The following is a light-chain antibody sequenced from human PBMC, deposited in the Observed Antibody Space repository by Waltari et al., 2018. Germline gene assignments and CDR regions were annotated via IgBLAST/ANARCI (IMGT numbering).Light chain of an antibody. CDR1: QSVISS. V-gene: IGKV3-11*01. CDR3: QQRSNWPLLT. CDR2: DAS. J-gene: IGKJ4*01. Sequence: EIVLTQSPATLSLSPGERATLSCRASQSVISSLSRYQRKPGQAPRLLIYDASNRAAGIPARFSGSGSGTDFTLTISSLESEDFAVYYCQQRSNWPLLTFGGGTKVEIK.